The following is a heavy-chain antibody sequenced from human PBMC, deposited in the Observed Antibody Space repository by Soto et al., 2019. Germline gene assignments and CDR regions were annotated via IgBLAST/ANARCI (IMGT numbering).Heavy chain of an antibody. CDR3: AKEGPTTHYYCDY. CDR1: GFPVSSYA. D-gene: IGHD1-1*01. CDR2: ITNGGRT. V-gene: IGHV3-23*01. J-gene: IGHJ4*02. Sequence: EVQLLESGGGLVQPGGSLRLSCAASGFPVSSYAMSWVRQAPGKGLEWVSDITNGGRTYYADSVKGRFTLYRDDSKNQLYLQMDSLRVEDTAAYYCAKEGPTTHYYCDYWGQGSLVTVSS.